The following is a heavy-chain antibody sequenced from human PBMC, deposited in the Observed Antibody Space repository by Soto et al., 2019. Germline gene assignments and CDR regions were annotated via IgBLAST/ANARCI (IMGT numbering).Heavy chain of an antibody. Sequence: QVQLQESGTGLVKPSQTLSLTCTVSGGSISSGGFYWSWIRHHPGKGLEWIGYIYYSGSTYYNPFLKSRVTISVDTSKNQFSLRLSSVTAADTAVYYCARDPSVIAAEGWFDHWGQGTLVTVSS. CDR1: GGSISSGGFY. CDR2: IYYSGST. D-gene: IGHD6-13*01. J-gene: IGHJ5*02. V-gene: IGHV4-31*03. CDR3: ARDPSVIAAEGWFDH.